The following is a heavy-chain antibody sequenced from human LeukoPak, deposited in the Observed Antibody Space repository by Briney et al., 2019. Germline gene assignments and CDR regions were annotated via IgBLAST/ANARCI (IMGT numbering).Heavy chain of an antibody. Sequence: GGSLRLSGAASGFTFSNYGMHWVRQAPGKGLEWGALIWYDGSNKYYTDSVKGRLTISRDNSKDTLFLQMNSLRAEDTAVYYCAREGPRGNSQLDYWGQGTLVTVSP. D-gene: IGHD1-1*01. V-gene: IGHV3-33*01. CDR1: GFTFSNYG. CDR3: AREGPRGNSQLDY. CDR2: IWYDGSNK. J-gene: IGHJ4*02.